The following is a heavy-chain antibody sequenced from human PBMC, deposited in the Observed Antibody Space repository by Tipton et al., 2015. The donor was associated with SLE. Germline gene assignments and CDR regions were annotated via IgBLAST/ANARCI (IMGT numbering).Heavy chain of an antibody. CDR2: TYHSGST. Sequence: TLSLTCAVSGYSISSGYYWGWIRQPPGKGLEWIGSTYHSGSTYYNPSLKSRVTISVDTSKNQFSLKLSSVTAADTAVYYCARGGGSYWFDPWGQGTLVTVSS. J-gene: IGHJ5*02. CDR1: GYSISSGYY. CDR3: ARGGGSYWFDP. V-gene: IGHV4-38-2*01. D-gene: IGHD1-26*01.